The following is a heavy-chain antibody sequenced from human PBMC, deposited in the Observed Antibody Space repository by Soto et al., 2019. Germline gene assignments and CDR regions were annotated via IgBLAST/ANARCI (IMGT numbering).Heavy chain of an antibody. J-gene: IGHJ4*02. Sequence: EVQLVESGGGLVQPGGYLRLSCVASGFTFDRYAMNWVRQAPGKGLEWLSWINPDSATVEYSDSVTGRFTMSRDDAKNLLNLQMNSLKDEDTAVYYCARDHRWAFDYWGQGTRVTVTS. D-gene: IGHD3-16*01. V-gene: IGHV3-48*02. CDR1: GFTFDRYA. CDR2: INPDSATV. CDR3: ARDHRWAFDY.